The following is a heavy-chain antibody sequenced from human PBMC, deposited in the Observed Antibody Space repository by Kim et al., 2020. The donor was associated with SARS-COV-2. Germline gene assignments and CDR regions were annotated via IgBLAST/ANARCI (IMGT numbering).Heavy chain of an antibody. V-gene: IGHV3-23*01. Sequence: GGSLRLSCAASGFTYSDYTMGWVRLAPGKGLECVSAINAVFDIFYADSVQGRFTISRDNSKNTLFLHVNNLRPEDTAIYYCARRVSGAFDVWGQSTMVTISS. CDR2: INAVFDI. CDR1: GFTYSDYT. J-gene: IGHJ3*01. CDR3: ARRVSGAFDV.